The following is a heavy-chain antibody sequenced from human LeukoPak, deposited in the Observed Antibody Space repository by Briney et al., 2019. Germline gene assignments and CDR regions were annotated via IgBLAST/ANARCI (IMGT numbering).Heavy chain of an antibody. J-gene: IGHJ6*03. CDR1: GFTFSSYS. D-gene: IGHD4-17*01. CDR2: ISSSSSYI. Sequence: GGSLRLSCAASGFTFSSYSMNWVRQAPGKGLEWVSSISSSSSYIYYADSVKGRFTISRDNAKNSLYLQMNSLKTEDTAVYYCARVRGSDSGYMDVWGKGTTVTVSS. V-gene: IGHV3-21*04. CDR3: ARVRGSDSGYMDV.